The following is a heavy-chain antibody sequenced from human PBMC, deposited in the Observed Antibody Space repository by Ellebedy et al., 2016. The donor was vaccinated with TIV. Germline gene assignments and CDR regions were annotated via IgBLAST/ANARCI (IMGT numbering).Heavy chain of an antibody. J-gene: IGHJ4*02. Sequence: PGGSLRLSCSISGFSISGSVIHWVRLVPGKGLEWVALTSFDGNKVYADSVRGRSTVSRDTSKNTVFLQMDSRRVEDAAAYYCAREVHSSGRAGTFDYWGQGTQVTVSP. V-gene: IGHV3-30*03. CDR3: AREVHSSGRAGTFDY. CDR1: GFSISGSV. D-gene: IGHD3-22*01. CDR2: TSFDGNK.